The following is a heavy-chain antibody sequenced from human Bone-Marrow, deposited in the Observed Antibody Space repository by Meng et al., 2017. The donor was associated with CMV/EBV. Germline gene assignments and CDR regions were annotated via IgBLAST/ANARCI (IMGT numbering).Heavy chain of an antibody. CDR2: IIPILGIA. Sequence: SVKVFCNASGGTFSSYAISWVRQAPGQGLGWMGGIIPILGIANYAQKFQGRVTITADKSTSTAYMELSSLRSEDTAVYYCASLPSNHAFDIWGQGTIVSVSS. D-gene: IGHD1-14*01. CDR1: GGTFSSYA. CDR3: ASLPSNHAFDI. V-gene: IGHV1-69*10. J-gene: IGHJ3*02.